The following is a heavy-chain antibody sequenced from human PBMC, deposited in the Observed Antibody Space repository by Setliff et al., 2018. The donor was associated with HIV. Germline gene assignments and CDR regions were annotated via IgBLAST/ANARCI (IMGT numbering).Heavy chain of an antibody. CDR1: GYTFTSYY. Sequence: ASVKVSCKASGYTFTSYYMHWVRQAPGQGLEWMGIINPSGGSTSYAQKFQGRVTMTRDTSTSTVYMELSSLRSEDTAVYFCAREPPEVTITTHKLDIWGQGTLVTVS. J-gene: IGHJ3*02. V-gene: IGHV1-46*01. CDR2: INPSGGST. CDR3: AREPPEVTITTHKLDI. D-gene: IGHD1-1*01.